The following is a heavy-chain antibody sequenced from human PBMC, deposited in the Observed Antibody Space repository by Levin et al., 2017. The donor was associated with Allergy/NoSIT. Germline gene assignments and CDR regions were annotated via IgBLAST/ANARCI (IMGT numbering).Heavy chain of an antibody. CDR3: ARHLSAAGYDY. J-gene: IGHJ4*02. D-gene: IGHD6-13*01. CDR1: GFTFSDSY. Sequence: LSLTCAASGFTFSDSYMSWIRQAPGKGLEWVSYISSSSSYTNYADSVKGRFTISRDNAKNSLYLQMNSLRAEDTAVYYCARHLSAAGYDYWGQGTLVTVSS. V-gene: IGHV3-11*03. CDR2: ISSSSSYT.